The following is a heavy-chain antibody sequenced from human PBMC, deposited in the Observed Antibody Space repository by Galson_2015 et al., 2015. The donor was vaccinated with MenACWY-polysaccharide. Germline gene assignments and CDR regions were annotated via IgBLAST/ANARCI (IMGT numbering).Heavy chain of an antibody. J-gene: IGHJ6*02. CDR1: GFTFKNYW. V-gene: IGHV3-7*01. CDR3: ARGHYGMDV. CDR2: IKKDGSEK. Sequence: SLRLSCAVSGFTFKNYWMSWVRQASGKGLEWVANIKKDGSEKHCVDSVKGRFTISRDNGRSSLYLQMNGLRVEDTAAYYCARGHYGMDVWGQGTTVTVS.